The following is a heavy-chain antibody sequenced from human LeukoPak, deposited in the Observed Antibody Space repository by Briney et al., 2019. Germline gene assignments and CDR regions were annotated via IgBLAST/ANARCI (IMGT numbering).Heavy chain of an antibody. CDR3: ARDHYFKIDY. J-gene: IGHJ4*02. Sequence: QTGGSLRLSCAASGFFFSNFVMHWVRQAPGKGLVWVSRIPTDDNPTNYADFVQGRFTISRDNAKNTVYLQMNNLRAEDTAVYYCARDHYFKIDYWGQGTLVTVSS. V-gene: IGHV3-74*01. CDR2: IPTDDNPT. CDR1: GFFFSNFV. D-gene: IGHD2/OR15-2a*01.